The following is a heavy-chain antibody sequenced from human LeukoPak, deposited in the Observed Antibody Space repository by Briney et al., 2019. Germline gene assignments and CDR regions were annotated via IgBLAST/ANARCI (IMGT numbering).Heavy chain of an antibody. CDR3: ARYSSSWSPNWFDP. V-gene: IGHV4-59*01. Sequence: SETLSLTCTVSGGSISSYYWSWIRQPPGKGLEWIGYIYYSGSTNYNPSLKSRVTISVDTSKNQFSLKLSSVTAADTAVYYRARYSSSWSPNWFDPWGQGTLVTVSS. J-gene: IGHJ5*02. CDR2: IYYSGST. D-gene: IGHD6-13*01. CDR1: GGSISSYY.